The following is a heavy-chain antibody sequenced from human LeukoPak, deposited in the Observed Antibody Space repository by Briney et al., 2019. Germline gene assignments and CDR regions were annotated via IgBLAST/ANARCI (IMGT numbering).Heavy chain of an antibody. Sequence: SETLSLTCTVTGGSIRDNTYYWGWVRQPPGKGLEWIGSMSYSGTTWYNPSLKSRVIISADTSKNLFSLRLTSVTAADTAVYYCAHRGIYGYFNYWGQGTLVTVSS. D-gene: IGHD3-10*01. CDR2: MSYSGTT. J-gene: IGHJ4*02. CDR3: AHRGIYGYFNY. V-gene: IGHV4-39*01. CDR1: GGSIRDNTYY.